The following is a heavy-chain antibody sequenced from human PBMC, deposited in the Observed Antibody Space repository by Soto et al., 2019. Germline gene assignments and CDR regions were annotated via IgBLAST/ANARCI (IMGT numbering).Heavy chain of an antibody. D-gene: IGHD2-8*01. V-gene: IGHV3-23*01. CDR1: GFTFSNNV. Sequence: EVQLLESGGGLVQPGGSLRLSCAASGFTFSNNVMNWVRQAPGKGLEWVSGINDNGGDTYYADSVKGRCTISRDNSKNTLYLQMNSLRAEDTAVYYCAKEVYGAARGAMDVWGQGNTVTVSS. CDR2: INDNGGDT. CDR3: AKEVYGAARGAMDV. J-gene: IGHJ6*02.